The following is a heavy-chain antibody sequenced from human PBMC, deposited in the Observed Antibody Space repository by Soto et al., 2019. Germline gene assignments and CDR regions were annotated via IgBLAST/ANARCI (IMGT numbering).Heavy chain of an antibody. CDR3: ANLGQYYDFWSGTDLDFDY. Sequence: EVQLLESGGGLVQPGGSLRLSCAASGFTFSSYAMSWVRQAPGKGLEWVSAISGSGGSTYYADSVKGRFTISRDNSKNPLYLQMNSLRAEDTAVYYCANLGQYYDFWSGTDLDFDYWGQGTLVTVSS. J-gene: IGHJ4*02. V-gene: IGHV3-23*01. CDR2: ISGSGGST. D-gene: IGHD3-3*01. CDR1: GFTFSSYA.